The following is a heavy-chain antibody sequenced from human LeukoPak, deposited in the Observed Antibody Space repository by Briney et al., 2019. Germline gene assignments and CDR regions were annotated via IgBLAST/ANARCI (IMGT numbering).Heavy chain of an antibody. CDR2: INPNSGGT. D-gene: IGHD3-10*01. CDR3: ARDSLLWFGEFLGPPNNWFDP. CDR1: GYTFTGYY. Sequence: ASVKVSCKASGYTFTGYYMHWVRQAPGQGLEWMGWINPNSGGTNYAQKFQGRVTMTRDTSISTAYMELSRLRSDDTAVYYCARDSLLWFGEFLGPPNNWFDPWGQGTLVIVSS. J-gene: IGHJ5*02. V-gene: IGHV1-2*02.